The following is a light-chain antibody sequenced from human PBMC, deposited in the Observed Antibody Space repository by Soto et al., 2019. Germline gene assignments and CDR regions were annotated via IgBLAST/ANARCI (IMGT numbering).Light chain of an antibody. CDR2: WAS. CDR3: QQRSNWPIT. J-gene: IGKJ5*01. Sequence: VMTQSPDSLAVSLCERATINCKSSQSVVYSSNNKNYLAWYQQKPGQPPKLLIYWASTRESGVPDRFSGSGSGTDFTLTISSLQAEDVAVYYCQQRSNWPITFGQGTLLEI. V-gene: IGKV4-1*01. CDR1: QSVVYSSNNKNY.